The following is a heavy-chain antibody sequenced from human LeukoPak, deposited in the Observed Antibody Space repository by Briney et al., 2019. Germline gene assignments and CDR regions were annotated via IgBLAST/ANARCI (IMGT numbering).Heavy chain of an antibody. J-gene: IGHJ6*02. D-gene: IGHD1-1*01. CDR2: ISWDGGST. V-gene: IGHV3-43D*03. Sequence: PGGSLRLSCAASGFTFDDYAMHWVRQAPGKGLEWVSLISWDGGSTYYAVSVKGRFTISRDNSKNSLYLQMNSLRAEGTALYYCAKDATLPQPPYYYYGMDVWGQGTTVTVSS. CDR1: GFTFDDYA. CDR3: AKDATLPQPPYYYYGMDV.